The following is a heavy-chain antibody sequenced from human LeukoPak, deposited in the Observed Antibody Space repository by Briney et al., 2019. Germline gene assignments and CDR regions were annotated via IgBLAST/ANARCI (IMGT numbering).Heavy chain of an antibody. V-gene: IGHV3-21*01. J-gene: IGHJ6*02. D-gene: IGHD3-22*01. CDR3: ARDYDSSGYYYVAYYYGMDV. CDR2: ISSSSSYI. CDR1: GFTFSSYS. Sequence: GGSLRLSCAASGFTFSSYSMNWVRQAPGKGLEWVSSISSSSSYIYYADSVKGRFTISRDSAKNSLYLQMNSLRAEDTAVYYCARDYDSSGYYYVAYYYGMDVWGQGTTVTVSS.